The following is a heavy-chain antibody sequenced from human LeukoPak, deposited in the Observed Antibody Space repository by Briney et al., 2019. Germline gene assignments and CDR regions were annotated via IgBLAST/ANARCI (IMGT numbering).Heavy chain of an antibody. V-gene: IGHV1-2*02. J-gene: IGHJ6*03. Sequence: ASVKVSCKASGYTFTGYYIHWVRQAPGQGLEWMGWINPDNGVTNYAQKFQGRVTITRDTSISTAYMELSRLRSDDTAVYYCAKRRGLELLYYYYMDVWGRGTTVTVSS. D-gene: IGHD1-7*01. CDR3: AKRRGLELLYYYYMDV. CDR1: GYTFTGYY. CDR2: INPDNGVT.